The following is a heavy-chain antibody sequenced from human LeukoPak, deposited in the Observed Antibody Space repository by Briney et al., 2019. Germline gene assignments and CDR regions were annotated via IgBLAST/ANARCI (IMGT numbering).Heavy chain of an antibody. CDR1: GGSVSGYY. CDR2: VYYSGST. V-gene: IGHV4-59*02. CDR3: ARIHRYCSGGACYVLDN. Sequence: SETLSLTCVVSGGSVSGYYWGWIRQPPGRGLEWIGYVYYSGSTNYNPSFKSRITISVDTSRNQYSLQLSSVTAADTAVYYCARIHRYCSGGACYVLDNWGQGTLVAVSS. D-gene: IGHD2-15*01. J-gene: IGHJ4*02.